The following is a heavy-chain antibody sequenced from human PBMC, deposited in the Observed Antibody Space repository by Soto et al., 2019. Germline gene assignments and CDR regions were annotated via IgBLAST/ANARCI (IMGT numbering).Heavy chain of an antibody. Sequence: GSRRLSCTASGFTFGDDAMSWVRQAPGKGLEWVVFIRSKAYGGTTEYAASVKGRFTISRDDSKSIAYLQMNRLKTEDTAVYYCTRTYGSGSYPFQHWGQGTLVTVSS. V-gene: IGHV3-49*04. CDR3: TRTYGSGSYPFQH. CDR1: GFTFGDDA. CDR2: IRSKAYGGTT. J-gene: IGHJ1*01. D-gene: IGHD3-10*01.